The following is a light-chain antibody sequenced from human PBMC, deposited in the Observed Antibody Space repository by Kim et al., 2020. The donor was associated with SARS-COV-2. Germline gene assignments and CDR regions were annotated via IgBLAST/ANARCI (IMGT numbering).Light chain of an antibody. V-gene: IGKV3-20*01. J-gene: IGKJ1*01. CDR2: SAS. Sequence: SPGERAPLSCRARQSVSTSYLAWYQQKPGQAPRLLIYSASSRATGIPDRFSGSGSGTDFTLTISRLEPEDFAVYYCQQYGSSPGTFGQGTKVDIK. CDR3: QQYGSSPGT. CDR1: QSVSTSY.